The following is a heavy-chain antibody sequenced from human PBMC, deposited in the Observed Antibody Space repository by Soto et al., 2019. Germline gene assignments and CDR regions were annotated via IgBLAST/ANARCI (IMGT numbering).Heavy chain of an antibody. V-gene: IGHV1-69*08. J-gene: IGHJ4*02. D-gene: IGHD6-19*01. CDR1: GGTFSSYT. CDR3: AREESTSGWPAYCFY. CDR2: IIPILGIA. Sequence: QVQLVQSGAEVTKPGSSVKVSCKASGGTFSSYTISWVRQAPGQGLEWMGRIIPILGIANYAQKFQGRVTITGDKSTSTAYVELSSLRSEDTAVYYCAREESTSGWPAYCFYRGQGSLVTVSS.